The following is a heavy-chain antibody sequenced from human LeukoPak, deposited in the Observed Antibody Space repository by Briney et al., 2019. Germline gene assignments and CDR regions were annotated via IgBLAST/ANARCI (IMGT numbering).Heavy chain of an antibody. CDR2: ISGSGGST. D-gene: IGHD3-22*01. J-gene: IGHJ4*02. V-gene: IGHV3-23*01. CDR3: AKVTTTIVVVITLFDY. CDR1: GFTFSSYA. Sequence: PGGSLRLSCAASGFTFSSYAMSWVRQAPGQGLEWVSAISGSGGSTYYADSVKGRFTISRDNSKNTLYLQMNSLRAEDTAVYYCAKVTTTIVVVITLFDYWGQGTLVTVSS.